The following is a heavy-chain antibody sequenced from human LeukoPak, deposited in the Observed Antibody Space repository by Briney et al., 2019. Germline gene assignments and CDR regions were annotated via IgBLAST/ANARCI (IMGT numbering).Heavy chain of an antibody. CDR3: ASNPRRAYWFDP. CDR1: GFXFSRSA. V-gene: IGHV3-30-3*01. J-gene: IGHJ5*02. Sequence: GGSLRLSCAASGFXFSRSAMHWVRQAPGKGREWVAVISYDASNKYYADSVKGRFTISRDNSKNTLYLQMNSLRVEDTAVYYCASNPRRAYWFDPWGQGTLVTVSS. CDR2: ISYDASNK. D-gene: IGHD6-6*01.